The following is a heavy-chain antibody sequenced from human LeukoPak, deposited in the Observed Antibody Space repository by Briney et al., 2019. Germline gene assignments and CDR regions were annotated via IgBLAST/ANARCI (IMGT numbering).Heavy chain of an antibody. CDR3: ARGVDSSGYNWFDP. CDR2: ISSNGGST. Sequence: PGGSLRLSCAASGFTFSSYAMHWVRQAPGKGLEYVSAISSNGGSTYYANSVKGRFTISRDNSKNTLYLQMNSLRAEDTAVYYCARGVDSSGYNWFDPWSQGTLVT. V-gene: IGHV3-64*01. CDR1: GFTFSSYA. J-gene: IGHJ5*02. D-gene: IGHD3-22*01.